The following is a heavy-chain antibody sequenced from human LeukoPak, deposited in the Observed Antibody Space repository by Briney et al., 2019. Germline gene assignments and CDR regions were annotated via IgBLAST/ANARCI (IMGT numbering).Heavy chain of an antibody. V-gene: IGHV3-53*01. CDR2: MYSGSST. CDR3: ARTRGSHPAPFDS. D-gene: IGHD3-10*01. J-gene: IGHJ4*02. Sequence: GGTLSLSCAASGFTVSHYYMTWVRKAQAKGLERVSVMYSGSSTYSADTVTGRFTITRANCRNMEHLQLSRLRADDTAAYYCARTRGSHPAPFDSWGQGTLVTVSS. CDR1: GFTVSHYY.